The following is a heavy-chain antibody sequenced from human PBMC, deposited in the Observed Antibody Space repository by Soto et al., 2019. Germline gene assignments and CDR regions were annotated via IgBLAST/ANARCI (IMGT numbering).Heavy chain of an antibody. CDR2: IIPIFGTA. CDR3: ARHDDYSNYYGY. V-gene: IGHV1-69*12. CDR1: GGTFSSYA. Sequence: QVQMVKSGAEVKKPGSSVKVSCKASGGTFSSYAISWVRQAPGQGLEWMGGIIPIFGTANYAQKFQGRVTITADESTSTAYMELSSLRSEDTAVYYCARHDDYSNYYGYWGQGTLVTVSS. D-gene: IGHD4-4*01. J-gene: IGHJ4*02.